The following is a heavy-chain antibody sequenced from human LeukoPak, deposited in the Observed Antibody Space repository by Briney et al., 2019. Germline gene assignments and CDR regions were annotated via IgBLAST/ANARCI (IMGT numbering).Heavy chain of an antibody. V-gene: IGHV3-23*01. D-gene: IGHD3-10*01. CDR3: AKERDYHGSGWGDY. CDR1: GFTFSSYA. Sequence: GGSLRLSCAASGFTFSSYAMGWVRQAPGKGLEWVSVISGSGGSTYYADSVKGRFTISRDNSKNTLYLQMNSLRAEDTAVYYCAKERDYHGSGWGDYWGQGTLVTVSS. CDR2: ISGSGGST. J-gene: IGHJ4*02.